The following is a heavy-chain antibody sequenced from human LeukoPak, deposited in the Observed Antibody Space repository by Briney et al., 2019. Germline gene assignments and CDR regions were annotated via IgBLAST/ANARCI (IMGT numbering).Heavy chain of an antibody. V-gene: IGHV1-2*02. D-gene: IGHD1-26*01. CDR2: INPNSGGT. Sequence: ASVKVSCKASGYTFTGYYMHWVRQAPGQGLEWMGWINPNSGGTNYAQKFQGRVTMTRDTSISTAYMELSRLRSDDTAVYYCARGADRYSGSYAYWGQGTLVTVSS. CDR1: GYTFTGYY. J-gene: IGHJ4*02. CDR3: ARGADRYSGSYAY.